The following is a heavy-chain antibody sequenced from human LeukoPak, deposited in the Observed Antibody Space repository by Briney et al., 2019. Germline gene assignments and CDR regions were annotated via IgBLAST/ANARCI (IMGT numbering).Heavy chain of an antibody. CDR1: GFTFSSYA. V-gene: IGHV3-23*01. Sequence: GGSLRLSCAASGFTFSSYAMSWARQAPGKGLEWVSAISGSGGSTYYADSVKGRFTISRDNSKNTLYLQMNSLRAEDTAVYYCAKDTGYYDSSGSRMDVWGQGTTVTVSS. CDR2: ISGSGGST. D-gene: IGHD3-22*01. CDR3: AKDTGYYDSSGSRMDV. J-gene: IGHJ6*02.